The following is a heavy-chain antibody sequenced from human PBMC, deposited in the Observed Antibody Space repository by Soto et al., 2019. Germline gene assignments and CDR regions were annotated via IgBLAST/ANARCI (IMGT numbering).Heavy chain of an antibody. V-gene: IGHV4-61*01. CDR1: GGSVSSGSYY. CDR3: ARDAWDITGTGGYDY. D-gene: IGHD1-7*01. J-gene: IGHJ4*02. Sequence: LSLTCTVSGGSVSSGSYYWSWIRQPPGKGLEWIGYIYYSGSTNYNPSLKSRVTISVDTSKNQFSLKLSSVTAADTAVYYCARDAWDITGTGGYDYWGQGTLVTVSS. CDR2: IYYSGST.